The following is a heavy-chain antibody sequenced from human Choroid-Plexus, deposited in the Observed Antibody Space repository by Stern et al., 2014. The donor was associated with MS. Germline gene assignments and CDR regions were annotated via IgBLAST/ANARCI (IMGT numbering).Heavy chain of an antibody. V-gene: IGHV3-30*18. CDR1: GFTLGSCA. D-gene: IGHD2/OR15-2a*01. Sequence: VQLVESGGGVVQPGRPLRLSCVASGFTLGSCAMHWVRQAPGKGLEWVAGLSYDGSNKYYADSVKGRFTISRDNSQNTLYMQMSSLRPEDTAVYYCAKDRQYLTYFFDHWGQGSLVTVSS. CDR3: AKDRQYLTYFFDH. J-gene: IGHJ5*02. CDR2: LSYDGSNK.